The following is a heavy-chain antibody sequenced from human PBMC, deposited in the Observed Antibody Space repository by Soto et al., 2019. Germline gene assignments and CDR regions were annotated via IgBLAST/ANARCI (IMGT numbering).Heavy chain of an antibody. J-gene: IGHJ5*02. Sequence: ASVKVSCKASGYTFTGYYMHWVRQAPGQGLEWMGWINPNSGGTNYAQKFQGWVTMTRDTSISTAYMELSRLRSDDTAVYYCARVAEASQPNNWFDPWGQRTLVTVSS. CDR3: ARVAEASQPNNWFDP. CDR2: INPNSGGT. V-gene: IGHV1-2*04. CDR1: GYTFTGYY. D-gene: IGHD1-1*01.